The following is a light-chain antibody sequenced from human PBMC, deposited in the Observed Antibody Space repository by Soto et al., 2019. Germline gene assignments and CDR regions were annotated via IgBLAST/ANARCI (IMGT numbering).Light chain of an antibody. CDR1: QSLLYSDGDTY. CDR3: LQATNWPLT. CDR2: KVS. Sequence: DVVMTQSPLSLSVTLGQSASISCRSSQSLLYSDGDTYLNWYHQRPGQSPRRLIHKVSKRDSGVPDKISGSGSGSDFTLEISRVEAEDVGVYYCLQATNWPLTFGQGTKVDI. V-gene: IGKV2-30*01. J-gene: IGKJ1*01.